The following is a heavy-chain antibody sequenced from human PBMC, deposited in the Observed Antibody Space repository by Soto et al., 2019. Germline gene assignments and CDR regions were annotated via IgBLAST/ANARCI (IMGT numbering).Heavy chain of an antibody. CDR3: ARLIGDGYNYAPTFDY. Sequence: GESLKISCKGSGYSFTSYWIGWVRQMPGKGLEWMGIIYPGDSDTNYSPSFQGHVTISADKSISTAYLQSSSLKASDTAMYYCARLIGDGYNYAPTFDYWGQGTLVTVSS. J-gene: IGHJ4*02. CDR1: GYSFTSYW. D-gene: IGHD5-12*01. V-gene: IGHV5-51*01. CDR2: IYPGDSDT.